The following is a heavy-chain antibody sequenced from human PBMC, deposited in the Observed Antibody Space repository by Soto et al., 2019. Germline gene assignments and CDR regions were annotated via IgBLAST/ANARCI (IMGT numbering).Heavy chain of an antibody. V-gene: IGHV6-1*01. CDR1: GDSVSSNSAA. D-gene: IGHD6-13*01. J-gene: IGHJ4*02. CDR2: TYYRSKWYN. CDR3: AAAAPRKRHFDY. Sequence: QSQTLSLTCAISGDSVSSNSAAWNWIRQSPSRGLEWLGRTYYRSKWYNDYAVSVKSRITINPDTSKNQFSLQLNSVTPEDTAVYYCAAAAPRKRHFDYWGQGTLVTVSS.